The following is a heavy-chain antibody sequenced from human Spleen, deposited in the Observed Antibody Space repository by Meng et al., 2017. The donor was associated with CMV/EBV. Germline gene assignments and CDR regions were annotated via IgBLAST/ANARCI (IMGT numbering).Heavy chain of an antibody. CDR3: AGGRSGWSYFDY. CDR2: IDHSGST. Sequence: QVQRQQWGGGLLKPSGPLSLTCAVYGGSFSGYDWSWIRQPPGKGLEWIGEIDHSGSTNYNPSLKRRVTISVDTSKKHFSLKLSSVIAADTAVYYCAGGRSGWSYFDYWGQGTLVTVSS. CDR1: GGSFSGYD. J-gene: IGHJ4*02. D-gene: IGHD6-19*01. V-gene: IGHV4-34*01.